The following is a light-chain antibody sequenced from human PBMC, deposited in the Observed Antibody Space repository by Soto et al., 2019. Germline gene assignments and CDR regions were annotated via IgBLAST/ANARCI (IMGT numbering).Light chain of an antibody. Sequence: ELVLTQSPGAMSLSPVGRATLSCRASQSVSSSYLAWYQPKPGQAHRLIIYGASSRATGIPDRFSGRGSGADFTLTISRLEPEEFAVYYCQHYGSSLWGFGPGNKVEN. CDR2: GAS. CDR3: QHYGSSLWG. V-gene: IGKV3-20*01. J-gene: IGKJ4*02. CDR1: QSVSSSY.